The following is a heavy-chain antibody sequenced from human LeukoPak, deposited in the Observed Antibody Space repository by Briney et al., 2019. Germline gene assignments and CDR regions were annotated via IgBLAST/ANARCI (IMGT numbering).Heavy chain of an antibody. V-gene: IGHV1-69*13. CDR2: IIPIFGTA. J-gene: IGHJ4*02. CDR1: GGTFSSYA. CDR3: ARDRGYCSSTSCYYFDY. D-gene: IGHD2-2*01. Sequence: SVKVSCKASGGTFSSYAISWVRQAPVQGLEWMGGIIPIFGTANYAQKFQGRVTITADESTSTAYMELSSLRSEDTAVYYCARDRGYCSSTSCYYFDYWGQGALVTVSS.